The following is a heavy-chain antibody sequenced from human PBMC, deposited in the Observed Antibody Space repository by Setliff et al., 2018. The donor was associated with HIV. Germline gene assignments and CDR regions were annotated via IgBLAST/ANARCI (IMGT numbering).Heavy chain of an antibody. CDR1: GDTFTSYD. CDR3: ARIPNHSSGFDY. D-gene: IGHD3-22*01. J-gene: IGHJ4*02. CDR2: MTPYSGNT. Sequence: ASVKVSCKTSGDTFTSYDINWVRQAAGHGLEWMGWMTPYSGNTGYAPKFQGRVTITADESTTTAYMELSSLRSEDTAVYYCARIPNHSSGFDYWGQGTPVTVSS. V-gene: IGHV1-8*03.